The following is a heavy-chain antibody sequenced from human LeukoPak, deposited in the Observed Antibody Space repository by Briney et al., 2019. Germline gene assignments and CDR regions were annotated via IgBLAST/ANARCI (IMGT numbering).Heavy chain of an antibody. CDR1: GFTFSSFA. J-gene: IGHJ4*02. Sequence: PGGSLRLSCAASGFTFSSFAMSWVRQAPGKGLEWVSTISGGGSSTYYADSVKGRFTISRDNSKSTLHLHMISLRAEDTAVYYCARSFFYGSGSYSLYYFDYWGQGTLVTVSS. CDR3: ARSFFYGSGSYSLYYFDY. CDR2: ISGGGSST. D-gene: IGHD3-10*01. V-gene: IGHV3-23*01.